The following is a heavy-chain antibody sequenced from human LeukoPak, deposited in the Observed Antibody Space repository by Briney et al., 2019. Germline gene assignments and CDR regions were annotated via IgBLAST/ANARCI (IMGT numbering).Heavy chain of an antibody. V-gene: IGHV3-7*01. J-gene: IGHJ6*02. CDR3: ARGDSSWYYYGMDV. CDR1: GFTFSSYW. D-gene: IGHD6-13*01. CDR2: IKQDGSEK. Sequence: PGGSLRLSCAASGFTFSSYWMSWVRQAPGKGLEWVANIKQDGSEKYYVDSVKGRFTISRDNAKNSLYLQMNSLRAEDTAVYYCARGDSSWYYYGMDVWGQGTTVTVSS.